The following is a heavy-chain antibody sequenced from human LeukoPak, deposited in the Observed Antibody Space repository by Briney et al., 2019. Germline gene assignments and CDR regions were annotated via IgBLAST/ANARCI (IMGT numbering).Heavy chain of an antibody. J-gene: IGHJ4*02. CDR2: ISWNSGNI. V-gene: IGHV3-9*01. CDR3: ARDTKSRTIAARPLDY. CDR1: GFTFDDYA. D-gene: IGHD6-6*01. Sequence: GGSLRLSCAASGFTFDDYAMHWVRQAPGKGLEWVSGISWNSGNIGYADSVKGRFTISRDNAKNSLYLQMNSLRAEDTAVYYCARDTKSRTIAARPLDYWGQGTLVTVSS.